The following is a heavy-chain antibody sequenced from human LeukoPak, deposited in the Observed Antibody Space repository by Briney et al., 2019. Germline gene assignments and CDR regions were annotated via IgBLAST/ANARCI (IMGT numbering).Heavy chain of an antibody. D-gene: IGHD6-13*01. CDR3: ARDPSVAAALFDY. CDR2: IYYSGST. CDR1: GGSVTDYY. Sequence: SETLSLTCTVSGGSVTDYYWSWIRQPPGKGLEWIGSIYYSGSTYYNPSLKSRVTISVDTSKNQFSLKLSSVTAADTAVYYCARDPSVAAALFDYWGQGTLVTVSS. J-gene: IGHJ4*02. V-gene: IGHV4-39*07.